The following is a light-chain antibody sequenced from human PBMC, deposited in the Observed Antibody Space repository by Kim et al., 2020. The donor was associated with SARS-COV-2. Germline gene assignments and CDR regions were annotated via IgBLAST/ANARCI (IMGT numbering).Light chain of an antibody. CDR1: RDISSY. V-gene: IGKV1-27*01. J-gene: IGKJ1*01. Sequence: DIQMTQSPSSLSASVGDRVTITCRASRDISSYLAWYQHKPGKVPKLLIYGASTLQSGVPSRFSGSRSGTDFTLTICSLQPEDVATYYCQKYNSAPRTFGQGTKVEIK. CDR2: GAS. CDR3: QKYNSAPRT.